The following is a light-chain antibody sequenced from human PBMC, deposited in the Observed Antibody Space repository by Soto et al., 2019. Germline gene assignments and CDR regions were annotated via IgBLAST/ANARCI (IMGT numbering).Light chain of an antibody. Sequence: PGDRATLSCRASQTVTNNYLAWYQQQPGQAPRLLIYGASSRATGIPDRFSGSGSGTYFTLTISRLEPEDFAVYYCQQHINWPLTFGGGTKVHIK. CDR2: GAS. CDR1: QTVTNNY. J-gene: IGKJ4*01. CDR3: QQHINWPLT. V-gene: IGKV3D-20*02.